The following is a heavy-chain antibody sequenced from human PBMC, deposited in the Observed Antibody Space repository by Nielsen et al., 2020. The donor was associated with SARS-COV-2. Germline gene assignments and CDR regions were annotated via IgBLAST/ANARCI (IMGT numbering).Heavy chain of an antibody. V-gene: IGHV3-11*05. J-gene: IGHJ6*02. CDR1: GFTFSDYY. Sequence: GGSLRLSCAASGFTFSDYYMSWIRQAPGKGLEWVSYISSSSSYTNYADSVKGRFTISRGNAKNSLYLQMNSLRAEDTAVYYCARVSQQLNYYYYGMDVWGQGTTVTVSS. CDR2: ISSSSSYT. CDR3: ARVSQQLNYYYYGMDV. D-gene: IGHD6-13*01.